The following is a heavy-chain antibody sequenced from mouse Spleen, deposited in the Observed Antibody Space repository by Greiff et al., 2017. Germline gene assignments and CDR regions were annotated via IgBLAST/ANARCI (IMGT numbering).Heavy chain of an antibody. D-gene: IGHD3-2*01. CDR3: AKEWDSSGYWFAY. CDR2: IYPRSGNT. CDR1: GYTFTSYG. V-gene: IGHV1-81*01. Sequence: QVQLQQSGAELARPGASVKLSCKASGYTFTSYGISWVKQRTGQGLEWIGEIYPRSGNTYYNEKFKGKATLTADKSSSTAYMELRSLTSEDSAVYFCAKEWDSSGYWFAYWGQGTLVTVSA. J-gene: IGHJ3*01.